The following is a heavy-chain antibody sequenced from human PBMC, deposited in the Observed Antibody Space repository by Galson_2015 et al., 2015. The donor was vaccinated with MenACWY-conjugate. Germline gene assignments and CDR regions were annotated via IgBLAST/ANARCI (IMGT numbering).Heavy chain of an antibody. CDR1: RGSFSGYY. D-gene: IGHD3-16*02. Sequence: SETLSLTCAVYRGSFSGYYWTYIRQPPGKGLEWVGEIDPSGSTNFNPSLKSRVTISVDTSKNQFSLKLTSVTDADTAIYYCARGVYDYVWGTYRYLQYWGQGTLVTVSS. J-gene: IGHJ4*02. CDR3: ARGVYDYVWGTYRYLQY. CDR2: IDPSGST. V-gene: IGHV4-34*01.